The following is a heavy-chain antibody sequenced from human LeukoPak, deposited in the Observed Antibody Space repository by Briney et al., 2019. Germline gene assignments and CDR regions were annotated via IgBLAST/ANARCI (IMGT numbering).Heavy chain of an antibody. J-gene: IGHJ4*02. CDR3: AKGYSYGPPLDY. Sequence: SGGSLRLSCAASGFTFSSYGMSWVRQAPGKGLEWVSAISGSGGSTYYADSAKGRFTISRDNSKNTLYLQMNSLRAEDTAVYYCAKGYSYGPPLDYWGQGALVTVSS. CDR2: ISGSGGST. CDR1: GFTFSSYG. D-gene: IGHD5-18*01. V-gene: IGHV3-23*01.